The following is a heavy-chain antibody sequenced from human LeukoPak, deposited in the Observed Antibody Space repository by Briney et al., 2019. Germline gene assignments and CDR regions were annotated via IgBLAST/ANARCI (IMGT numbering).Heavy chain of an antibody. V-gene: IGHV1-69*01. CDR1: GGTFSSYA. CDR2: IIPIFGTA. J-gene: IGHJ5*02. Sequence: SVKVSCKASGGTFSSYAISWVRQAPGQGLEWMGGIIPIFGTANYAQKFHGRVTITADESTSTAYMELSSLRSEDMAVYYCAREVVTGTWFDPWGQGTLVTVSS. CDR3: AREVVTGTWFDP. D-gene: IGHD6-19*01.